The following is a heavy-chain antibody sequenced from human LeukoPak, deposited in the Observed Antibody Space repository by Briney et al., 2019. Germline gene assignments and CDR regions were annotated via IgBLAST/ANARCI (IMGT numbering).Heavy chain of an antibody. CDR2: INHSGST. V-gene: IGHV4-34*01. Sequence: SETLSLTCAVYGGSFNGYYWSWIRQSPGKGLEWIGEINHSGSTNYNPSLKSRVTISIDTSKNQFSLKLSSVTAADTAVYYCARGVSDQSWGQGTLVIVSS. J-gene: IGHJ5*02. CDR3: ARGVSDQS. CDR1: GGSFNGYY.